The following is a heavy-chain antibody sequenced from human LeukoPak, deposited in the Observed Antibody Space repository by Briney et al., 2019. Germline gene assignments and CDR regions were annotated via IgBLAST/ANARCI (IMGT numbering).Heavy chain of an antibody. D-gene: IGHD2-2*01. CDR2: INPNSGGT. Sequence: ASVKVSCKASGYTFTGYYLHWVRQAPGQGLEWMGWINPNSGGTNFVQKFQARVTMTRDTSNNTDYMELRRLRADDTDGYYCAILVFVIPADTVAFNFWGQGTMVTVSS. J-gene: IGHJ3*01. V-gene: IGHV1-2*02. CDR3: AILVFVIPADTVAFNF. CDR1: GYTFTGYY.